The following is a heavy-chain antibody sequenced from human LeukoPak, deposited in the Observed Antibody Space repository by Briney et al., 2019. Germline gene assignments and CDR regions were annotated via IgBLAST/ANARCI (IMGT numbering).Heavy chain of an antibody. CDR3: TRIPTGDFDNWFDP. V-gene: IGHV3-30-3*01. CDR1: RFTFRDYG. CDR2: ISYDGSNK. D-gene: IGHD4-17*01. Sequence: GGSLRLSCEVFRFTFRDYGMHWVRQAPGKGLEWVAVISYDGSNKCYADSVKGRFTISRDNSKNTLYLQMNSLRAEDTAVYYCTRIPTGDFDNWFDPWGLGTLVTVSS. J-gene: IGHJ5*02.